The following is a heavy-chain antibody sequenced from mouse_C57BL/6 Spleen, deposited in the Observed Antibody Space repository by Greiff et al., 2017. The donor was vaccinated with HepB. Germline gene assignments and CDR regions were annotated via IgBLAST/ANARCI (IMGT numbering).Heavy chain of an antibody. J-gene: IGHJ1*03. V-gene: IGHV1-26*01. CDR3: ARAPYDGYLPDV. CDR1: GYTFTDYY. Sequence: EVQLQQSGPELVKPGASVKISCKASGYTFTDYYMNWVKQSHGKSLEWIGDINPNNGGTSYNQKFKGKATLTVDKSSSTAYMELRSLTSGDSAVYYCARAPYDGYLPDVWGTGTTVTVSS. CDR2: INPNNGGT. D-gene: IGHD2-3*01.